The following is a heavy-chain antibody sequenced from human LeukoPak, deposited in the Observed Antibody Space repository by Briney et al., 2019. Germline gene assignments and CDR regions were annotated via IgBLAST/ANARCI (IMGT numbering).Heavy chain of an antibody. V-gene: IGHV4-34*01. CDR3: ARTGYCTNGVCFARRHFDY. CDR2: INHSGST. D-gene: IGHD2-8*01. CDR1: GGSFSGYY. Sequence: SETLSLTCAVYGGSFSGYYWSWIRQPPGEGLEWIGEINHSGSTNYNPSLKSRVTISVDTSKNQFSLKLSSVTAADTAVYYCARTGYCTNGVCFARRHFDYWGQGTLVTVSS. J-gene: IGHJ4*02.